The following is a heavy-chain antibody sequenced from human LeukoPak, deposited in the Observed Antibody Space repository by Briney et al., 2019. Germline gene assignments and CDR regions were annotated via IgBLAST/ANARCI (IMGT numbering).Heavy chain of an antibody. J-gene: IGHJ4*02. CDR1: GFTFNSYA. CDR2: ISYDGSKK. CDR3: ARDPYFDSSGYPYYFDY. V-gene: IGHV3-30*01. D-gene: IGHD3-22*01. Sequence: PGGSLRLSCAASGFTFNSYAMHWVRQAPGKGLEWVAVISYDGSKKHHADSVEGRFTISRDNSKNTLSLQMNSLRAEDTAVYYCARDPYFDSSGYPYYFDYWGQGTLVTVSS.